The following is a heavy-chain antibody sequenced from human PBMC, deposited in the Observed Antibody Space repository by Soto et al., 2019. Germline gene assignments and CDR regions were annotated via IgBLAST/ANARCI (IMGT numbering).Heavy chain of an antibody. CDR3: ARSGSDMLVLSNPETVVAVPAPADY. J-gene: IGHJ4*02. V-gene: IGHV4-59*01. D-gene: IGHD2-15*01. Sequence: SETLSLTCTVSGDSISTYYWSWIRQPPGKGLEWIGYISHSGSTNYNPALKSRVTMSVDTSKNQFSLNLSSVTAADTAVYYCARSGSDMLVLSNPETVVAVPAPADYWGQGTLVTVS. CDR1: GDSISTYY. CDR2: ISHSGST.